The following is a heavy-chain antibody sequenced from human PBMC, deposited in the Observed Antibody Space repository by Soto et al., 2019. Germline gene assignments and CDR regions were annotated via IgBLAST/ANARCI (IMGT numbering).Heavy chain of an antibody. Sequence: SATLSLSCTVSGGSIRRHYWSGIRQPPWKGLEWIGYIYNSGSTNYNPSLKSRVTISVDTSKNQFALKLTSVTAADTAVYYCAKDRYIISSGRHNYYGMDVWGQWTTVT. J-gene: IGHJ6*02. V-gene: IGHV4-59*11. CDR2: IYNSGST. CDR3: AKDRYIISSGRHNYYGMDV. CDR1: GGSIRRHY. D-gene: IGHD6-6*01.